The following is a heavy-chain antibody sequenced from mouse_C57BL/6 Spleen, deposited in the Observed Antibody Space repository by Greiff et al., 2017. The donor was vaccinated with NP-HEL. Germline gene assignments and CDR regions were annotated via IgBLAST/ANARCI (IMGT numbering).Heavy chain of an antibody. CDR2: IYPGSGNT. Sequence: QVQLQESGAELVRPGASVKLSCKASGYTFTDYYINWVKQRPGQGLEWIARIYPGSGNTYYNEKFKGKATLTAEKSSSTAYMQLSSLTSEDSAVYFCAREGSSLYYDAMDYWGQGTSVTVSS. CDR3: AREGSSLYYDAMDY. V-gene: IGHV1-76*01. D-gene: IGHD1-1*01. J-gene: IGHJ4*01. CDR1: GYTFTDYY.